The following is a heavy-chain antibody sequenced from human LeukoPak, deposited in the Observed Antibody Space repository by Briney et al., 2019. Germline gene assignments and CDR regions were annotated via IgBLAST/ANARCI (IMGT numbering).Heavy chain of an antibody. D-gene: IGHD3-16*02. J-gene: IGHJ4*02. CDR3: AKGDRYDYVWGSYRVYPDY. V-gene: IGHV3-23*01. CDR1: GFTLGDYY. CDR2: ISGSGGST. Sequence: GGSLRLSCAASGFTLGDYYMSWVRQAPGKGLEWVSAISGSGGSTYYADSVKGRFTISRDNSKNTLYLQMNSLRAEDTAVYYCAKGDRYDYVWGSYRVYPDYWGQGTLVTVSS.